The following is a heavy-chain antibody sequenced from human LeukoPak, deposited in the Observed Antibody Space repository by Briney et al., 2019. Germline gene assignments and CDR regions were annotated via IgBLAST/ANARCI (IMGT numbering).Heavy chain of an antibody. V-gene: IGHV3-30-3*01. CDR2: ISYDGGSK. CDR1: GFTFSSYA. J-gene: IGHJ3*02. D-gene: IGHD6-13*01. Sequence: SGGSLRLSCVASGFTFSSYAMHWVRQAPGQGLEWVAIISYDGGSKYYADSVKGRFTLSRDNSRNTLYLQMNSLRVDDTAVYYCARGRGGIAESAHAFDIWGQGTMVTVSS. CDR3: ARGRGGIAESAHAFDI.